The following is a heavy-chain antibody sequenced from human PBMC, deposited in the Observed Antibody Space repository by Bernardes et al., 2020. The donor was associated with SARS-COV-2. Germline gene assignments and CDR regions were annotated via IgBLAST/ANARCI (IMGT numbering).Heavy chain of an antibody. J-gene: IGHJ5*01. V-gene: IGHV4-61*03. D-gene: IGHD6-19*01. CDR1: GDSVSGPTSY. CDR2: VYHSGIA. Sequence: SETLSLTCAVSGDSVSGPTSYWTWVRQPPGEGLEWLGYVYHSGIANYNPSLRTRLSFSVDTSNNHFSLTLTSVTAADTAVYYCAKGLGFFDSWGQGALVTVSS. CDR3: AKGLGFFDS.